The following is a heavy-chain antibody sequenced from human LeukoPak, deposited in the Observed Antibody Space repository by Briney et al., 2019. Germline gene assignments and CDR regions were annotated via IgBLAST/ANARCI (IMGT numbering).Heavy chain of an antibody. V-gene: IGHV1-2*02. CDR1: GYTFTGYY. CDR3: ARAQGPEAFDV. Sequence: ASVKVSCKASGYTFTGYYIHWVRQAPGQGLEWMGWINPKNGGTKCSQKFQGRVTLTTDTSITTAHMELSRLRSDDTAVYYCARAQGPEAFDVWGQGTMVTVSS. J-gene: IGHJ3*01. CDR2: INPKNGGT. D-gene: IGHD2-2*01.